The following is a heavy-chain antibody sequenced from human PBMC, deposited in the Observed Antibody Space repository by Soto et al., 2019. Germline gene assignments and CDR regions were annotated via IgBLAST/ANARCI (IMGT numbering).Heavy chain of an antibody. D-gene: IGHD3-16*01. CDR1: GFTFSSYG. V-gene: IGHV3-30*18. CDR3: AKDEEGVSNY. J-gene: IGHJ4*02. Sequence: SLRLSCAASGFTFSSYGMHWVRQAPGKGLEWVAVISYDGSNKYYADSVKGRFTISRDNSKNTLYLQMNSLRAEDTAVYYCAKDEEGVSNYWGQGTPVTVSS. CDR2: ISYDGSNK.